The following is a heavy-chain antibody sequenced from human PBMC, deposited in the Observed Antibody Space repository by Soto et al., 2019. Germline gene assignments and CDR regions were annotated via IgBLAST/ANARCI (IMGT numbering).Heavy chain of an antibody. CDR1: GGSISSSNYY. CDR3: ARFVVPATRHPDFDY. CDR2: IYYSGTP. Sequence: QLQLQESGPGLVKPSETLSLTCTVSGGSISSSNYYWGWIRQPPGKGLDWIGNIYYSGTPYYNPSLKSRVTISIDTSKNQFSLRLNSVTAADTGVYYCARFVVPATRHPDFDYWGQGTLVTVSS. D-gene: IGHD2-15*01. J-gene: IGHJ4*02. V-gene: IGHV4-39*01.